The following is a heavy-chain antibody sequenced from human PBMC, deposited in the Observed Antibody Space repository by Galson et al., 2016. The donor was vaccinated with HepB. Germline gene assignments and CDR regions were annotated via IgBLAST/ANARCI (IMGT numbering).Heavy chain of an antibody. CDR2: ISANIGNT. Sequence: SVKVSCKASGYTFTRNGISWLRQAPGQGLEWIGWISANIGNTNYAQKFQGRVTMTRDTSTSTAYMALRSLRYDDTAVYYCARDVQYAFDLWCQGTVVTVSS. CDR1: GYTFTRNG. V-gene: IGHV1-18*01. CDR3: ARDVQYAFDL. J-gene: IGHJ3*01.